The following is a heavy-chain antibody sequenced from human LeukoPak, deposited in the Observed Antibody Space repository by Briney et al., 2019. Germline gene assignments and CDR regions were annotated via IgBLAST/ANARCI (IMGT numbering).Heavy chain of an antibody. Sequence: SETLSLTCAVYGGSFSGYFWSWIRQPPGKGLEWIGEIGHSGTTNYNPSLKSRVTISVDTSKNQFSLKLNSVTAADTAVYYCARVRVGRRFSSCWYKAPFDYWGQGTLVTVSS. CDR3: ARVRVGRRFSSCWYKAPFDY. CDR1: GGSFSGYF. J-gene: IGHJ4*02. D-gene: IGHD6-19*01. CDR2: IGHSGTT. V-gene: IGHV4-34*01.